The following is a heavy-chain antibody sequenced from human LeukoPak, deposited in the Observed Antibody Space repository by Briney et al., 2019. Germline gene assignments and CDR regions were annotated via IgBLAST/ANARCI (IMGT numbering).Heavy chain of an antibody. J-gene: IGHJ4*02. CDR3: ARVVGPKGRLYYFDY. V-gene: IGHV4-59*01. Sequence: PSETLSLTCTVSGGSISSYYWSWIRQPPGKGLEWIGYIYYSGSTNYNPSLKSRVTISVDTSKNQFSLKLSSVTAADTAVYYCARVVGPKGRLYYFDYWGQGTLATVSS. CDR2: IYYSGST. CDR1: GGSISSYY.